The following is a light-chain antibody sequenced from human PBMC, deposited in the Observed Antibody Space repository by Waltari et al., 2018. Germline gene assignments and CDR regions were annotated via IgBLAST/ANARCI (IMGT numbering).Light chain of an antibody. Sequence: DIQMTQSPSTLSASLGARVTITCRASQNLYGWLAWYQQKPGKAPKLPISKASSLERGVPSRFIGRGSGTTFTLTINSLQFEDCATYFCHQYHSYPWTFGQGTRVEVK. CDR1: QNLYGW. J-gene: IGKJ1*01. V-gene: IGKV1-5*03. CDR2: KAS. CDR3: HQYHSYPWT.